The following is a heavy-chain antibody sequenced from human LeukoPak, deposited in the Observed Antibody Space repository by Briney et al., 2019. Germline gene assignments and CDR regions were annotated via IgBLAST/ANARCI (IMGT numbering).Heavy chain of an antibody. CDR2: IIPIFGTA. V-gene: IGHV1-69*05. CDR1: GGTFSSYA. CDR3: AKCGYKIGIAAANDY. J-gene: IGHJ4*02. D-gene: IGHD6-13*01. Sequence: SVKVSCKASGGTFSSYAISRVRQAPGQRLEWMGGIIPIFGTANYAQKFQGRVTITTDESTSTAYMELSSLRSEDTAVYYCAKCGYKIGIAAANDYWGQGTLVTVSS.